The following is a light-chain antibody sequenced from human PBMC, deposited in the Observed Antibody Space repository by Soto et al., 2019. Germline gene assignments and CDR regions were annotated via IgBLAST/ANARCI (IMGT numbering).Light chain of an antibody. CDR1: SSNVGSNA. Sequence: QPVLTQPPSASGTPGQRVTISCSGGSSNVGSNAVNWYQHLPGTAPNLLVYSNNQRPSGVPDRFSGSKSGTSASLAISGLQSDDEADYYCAAWDDSLNGLVFGGGTKLTVL. V-gene: IGLV1-44*01. CDR3: AAWDDSLNGLV. J-gene: IGLJ2*01. CDR2: SNN.